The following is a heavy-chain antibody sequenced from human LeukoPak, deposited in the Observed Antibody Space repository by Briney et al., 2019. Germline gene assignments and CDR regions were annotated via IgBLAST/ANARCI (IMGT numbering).Heavy chain of an antibody. Sequence: GGSLRLSCAASGFTFSSYFMSWVRQAPGKGLEWVSSISSSSSYIYYADSVKGRFTISRDNAKNSLYLQMNSLRAEDTAVYYCASYTVTTRGVYWGQGTLVTVSS. V-gene: IGHV3-21*01. J-gene: IGHJ4*02. D-gene: IGHD4-17*01. CDR3: ASYTVTTRGVY. CDR2: ISSSSSYI. CDR1: GFTFSSYF.